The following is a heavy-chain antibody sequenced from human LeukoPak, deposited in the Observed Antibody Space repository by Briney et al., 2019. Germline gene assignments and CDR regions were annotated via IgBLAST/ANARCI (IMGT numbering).Heavy chain of an antibody. CDR1: GGSFSGYY. J-gene: IGHJ4*02. CDR3: ARENYYGSGSYYKRVGFDY. V-gene: IGHV4-34*01. D-gene: IGHD3-10*01. Sequence: SETLSLTCAVYGGSFSGYYWSWIRQPPGKGLEWIGEINHSGSTNYNPSLKSRVTISVDTSKNQFSLKLSSVTAADTAVYFCARENYYGSGSYYKRVGFDYWGQGTLVTVSS. CDR2: INHSGST.